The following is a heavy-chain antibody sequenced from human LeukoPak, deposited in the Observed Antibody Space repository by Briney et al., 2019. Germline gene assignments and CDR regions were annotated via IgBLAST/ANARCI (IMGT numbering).Heavy chain of an antibody. Sequence: GGSMRLSCTASGFTLRSYSMNWVRQAPGKGMEWVSSISSSSSYIYYADSVKGRFTISRDNAKNSLYLQMNSLRAEDTAVYYCARVEEGAIPFDYWGQGTLVTVSS. CDR2: ISSSSSYI. CDR1: GFTLRSYS. V-gene: IGHV3-21*01. D-gene: IGHD1-26*01. J-gene: IGHJ4*02. CDR3: ARVEEGAIPFDY.